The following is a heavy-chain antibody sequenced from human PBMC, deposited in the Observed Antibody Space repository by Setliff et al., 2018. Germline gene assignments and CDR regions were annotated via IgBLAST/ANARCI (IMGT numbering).Heavy chain of an antibody. CDR2: IKRITDSGTT. CDR1: GFTFSNAW. CDR3: ASEDGSGSSWYLSSYGDY. Sequence: GGSLRLSCTASGFTFSNAWMSWVRQAPGKGLEWVGRIKRITDSGTTDHAAPVKGRFTVSRDDSISTLYLQMNSLKTEDTAVYYCASEDGSGSSWYLSSYGDYWGQGTLVTVSS. V-gene: IGHV3-15*01. J-gene: IGHJ4*02. D-gene: IGHD6-13*01.